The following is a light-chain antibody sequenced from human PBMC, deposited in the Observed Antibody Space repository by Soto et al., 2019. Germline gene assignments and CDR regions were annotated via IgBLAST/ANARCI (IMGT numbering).Light chain of an antibody. Sequence: EIVLTQSPGTLSLSPGDRATLSCRASHSVSSSYLAWYQQKPGQAPGLLIYGASSSATGIPGRFSGSGSGTDFTLNISRLEPEDFAVYYCQQYGRSPWTLGQGIKVEVK. V-gene: IGKV3-20*01. CDR3: QQYGRSPWT. J-gene: IGKJ1*01. CDR1: HSVSSSY. CDR2: GAS.